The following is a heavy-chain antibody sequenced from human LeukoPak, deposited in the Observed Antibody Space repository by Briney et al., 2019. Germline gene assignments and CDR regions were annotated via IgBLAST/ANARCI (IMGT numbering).Heavy chain of an antibody. V-gene: IGHV7-4-1*02. J-gene: IGHJ5*02. CDR1: GYTFTTYA. CDR3: ARDNYGAEEGIGSSLVWLDP. D-gene: IGHD4-11*01. Sequence: ASVKVSCKASGYTFTTYAINWVRQAPGQGLERMGWIDTSTGKPTYAQGFTEQFVFSLDASVSTAYLQISSLKAEDTAVYYCARDNYGAEEGIGSSLVWLDPWGQGTRVTVSS. CDR2: IDTSTGKP.